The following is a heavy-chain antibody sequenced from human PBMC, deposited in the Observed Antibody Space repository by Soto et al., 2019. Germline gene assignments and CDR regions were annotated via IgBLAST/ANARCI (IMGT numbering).Heavy chain of an antibody. V-gene: IGHV3-21*01. J-gene: IGHJ6*02. Sequence: PGGSLRLSCAASGFTFSSYSMNWVRQAPGKGLEWVSSISSSSSYIYYADSVKGRFTISRDNAKNSLYLQMNSLRAEDTAVYYCARVLEWELDPRDLYGMDVWGQGTTVTVSS. CDR3: ARVLEWELDPRDLYGMDV. CDR2: ISSSSSYI. CDR1: GFTFSSYS. D-gene: IGHD1-26*01.